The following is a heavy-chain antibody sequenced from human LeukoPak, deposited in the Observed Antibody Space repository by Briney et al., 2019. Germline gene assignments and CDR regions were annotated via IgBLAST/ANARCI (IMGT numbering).Heavy chain of an antibody. D-gene: IGHD2-2*01. Sequence: GGSLRLSCAASGFTFSSYWMSWVRQAPGKGLEWVANIKQDGSEKYYVDSVKGRFTISRDNAKNSLYLQMNSLRAEDTAVYYCARDVGQLLWADYYYGMDVWGQGTTVTVSS. CDR2: IKQDGSEK. CDR3: ARDVGQLLWADYYYGMDV. CDR1: GFTFSSYW. J-gene: IGHJ6*02. V-gene: IGHV3-7*01.